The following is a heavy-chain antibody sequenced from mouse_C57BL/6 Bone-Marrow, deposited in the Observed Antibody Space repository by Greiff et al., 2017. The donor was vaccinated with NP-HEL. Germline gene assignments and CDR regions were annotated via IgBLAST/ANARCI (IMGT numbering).Heavy chain of an antibody. Sequence: EVKLVESGGGLVKPGGSLKLSCAASGFTFSDYGMHWVRQAPETGLEWVAYISSGSSTIYYADTVKGRFTISRDNAKNTLCLQMTSLRSEDTAMYYCARLAMDYWGQGTSVTVSS. CDR3: ARLAMDY. J-gene: IGHJ4*01. CDR2: ISSGSSTI. CDR1: GFTFSDYG. V-gene: IGHV5-17*01.